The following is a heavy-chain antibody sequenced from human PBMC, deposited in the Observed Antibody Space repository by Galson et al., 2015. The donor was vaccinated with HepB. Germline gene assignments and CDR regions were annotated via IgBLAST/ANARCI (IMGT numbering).Heavy chain of an antibody. J-gene: IGHJ5*02. CDR3: ARDRSWYSSPSGINWFDP. D-gene: IGHD6-13*01. Sequence: SVKVSCKASGGTFSSYAISWVRQAPGQGLEWMGGIIPIFGTANYAQKFQGRVTITADESTSTAYMELSSLRSEDTAVYYCARDRSWYSSPSGINWFDPWGQGTLVTVSS. CDR2: IIPIFGTA. CDR1: GGTFSSYA. V-gene: IGHV1-69*13.